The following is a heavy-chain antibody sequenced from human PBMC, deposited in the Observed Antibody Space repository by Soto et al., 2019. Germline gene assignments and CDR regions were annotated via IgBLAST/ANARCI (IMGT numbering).Heavy chain of an antibody. CDR3: ARTYCSSTSCYARTIYGMDV. J-gene: IGHJ6*02. CDR1: GYTFTSYY. V-gene: IGHV1-46*01. D-gene: IGHD2-2*01. CDR2: INPSGGST. Sequence: ASVKVSCKASGYTFTSYYMHWVRQAPGQGLEWMGIINPSGGSTSYAQKFQGRVTMTRDTSTSTVYMELSSLRSEDTAVYYCARTYCSSTSCYARTIYGMDVWGQGTTVTVSS.